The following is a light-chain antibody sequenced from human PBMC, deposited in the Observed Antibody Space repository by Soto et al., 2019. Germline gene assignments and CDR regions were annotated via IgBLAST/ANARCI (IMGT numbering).Light chain of an antibody. Sequence: EILFTQSPATLSLSPGERGTLSCRASESVTNYLAWYQQTPGQAPRLLVYDVSNRDTGIPARFSGGWSGTDFTLPLSKLEPEDFEVYYCQQRSDWPWTFGQGTKVDI. CDR3: QQRSDWPWT. CDR1: ESVTNY. V-gene: IGKV3-11*01. CDR2: DVS. J-gene: IGKJ1*01.